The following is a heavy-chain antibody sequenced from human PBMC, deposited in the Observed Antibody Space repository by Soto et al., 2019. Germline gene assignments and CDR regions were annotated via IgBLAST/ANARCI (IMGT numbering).Heavy chain of an antibody. CDR2: IYWDDDK. J-gene: IGHJ4*02. Sequence: SGPTLVNPTQTLTLTCTFSGFSLSTDDVGVGWIRQPPGRALDWLAVIYWDDDKRYSPSLKSRLTITKDTSKNQVLLTMTNMDPVDTATYFCARSKYSISSFDYWGQGALVTVSS. CDR1: GFSLSTDDVG. D-gene: IGHD6-6*01. V-gene: IGHV2-5*02. CDR3: ARSKYSISSFDY.